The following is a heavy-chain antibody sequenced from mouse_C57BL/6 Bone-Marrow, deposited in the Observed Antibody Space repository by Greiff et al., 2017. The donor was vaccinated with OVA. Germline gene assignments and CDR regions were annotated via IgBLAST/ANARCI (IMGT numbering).Heavy chain of an antibody. D-gene: IGHD1-1*01. CDR2: IHPSDSDT. J-gene: IGHJ3*01. CDR3: AITYYYGPLAY. Sequence: QVQLQQPGAELVKPGASVKVSCKASGYTFTSYWMHWVKQRPGQGLEWIGRIHPSDSDTNYNQKFKGKATLTVDKSSSTAYMQLSSLTSEDSAVYYCAITYYYGPLAYWGQGTLVTVSA. V-gene: IGHV1-74*01. CDR1: GYTFTSYW.